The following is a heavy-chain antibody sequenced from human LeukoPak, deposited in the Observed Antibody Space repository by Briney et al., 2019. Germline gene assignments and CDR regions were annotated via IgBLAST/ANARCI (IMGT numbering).Heavy chain of an antibody. CDR3: ARASYGVTFGGVIVPLHFDY. CDR2: IYYSGST. CDR1: GGSISSGDYY. Sequence: SETLSLTCTVSGGSISSGDYYWSWIRQPPGKGLEWIGYIYYSGSTYYNPSLKSRVTISVDTSKNQFSLKLSSVTAADTAVYYCARASYGVTFGGVIVPLHFDYWGQGTLVTVSS. D-gene: IGHD3-16*02. V-gene: IGHV4-30-4*01. J-gene: IGHJ4*02.